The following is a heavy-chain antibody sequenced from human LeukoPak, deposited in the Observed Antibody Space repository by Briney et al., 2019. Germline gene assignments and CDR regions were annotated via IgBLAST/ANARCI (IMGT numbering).Heavy chain of an antibody. V-gene: IGHV3-21*04. J-gene: IGHJ5*02. CDR3: AKASIAAAGAFDP. Sequence: GGSLRLSCAVSGFTFSTYNMNWVRQAPGKGLEWVSSISSTGDYIYYGDSVKGRFTISRDNAKNSLYLQMNSLRAEDTAVYYCAKASIAAAGAFDPWGQGTLVTVSS. CDR2: ISSTGDYI. D-gene: IGHD6-13*01. CDR1: GFTFSTYN.